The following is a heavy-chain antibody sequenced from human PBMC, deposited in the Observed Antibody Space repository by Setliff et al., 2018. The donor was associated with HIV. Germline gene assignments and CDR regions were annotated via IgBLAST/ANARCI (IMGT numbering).Heavy chain of an antibody. Sequence: GGSLRLSCAASGFTFSTHWMSWVRQAPGKGLDWVANINPDGSENHYVDSVKGRFSISRDNARTSLFLEMRSLRDEDTAVYLCANLWELGAWGQGTLVTVSS. CDR1: GFTFSTHW. J-gene: IGHJ5*02. V-gene: IGHV3-7*03. CDR2: INPDGSEN. D-gene: IGHD3-16*01. CDR3: ANLWELGA.